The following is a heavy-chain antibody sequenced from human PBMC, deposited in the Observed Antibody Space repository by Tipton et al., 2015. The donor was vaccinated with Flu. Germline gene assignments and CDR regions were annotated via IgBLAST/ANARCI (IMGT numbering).Heavy chain of an antibody. V-gene: IGHV4-39*07. J-gene: IGHJ4*02. CDR2: IYYTRNT. D-gene: IGHD2-21*01. Sequence: TLSLTCTVSGDSLISSSYSWAWIRQSPGRGLEWIGTIYYTRNTFYNPSLQSRLTLSLDASKSQFSLTVRSVTAADTAVYYCAQARYFHFDSWGQGRPVTISS. CDR1: GDSLISSSYS. CDR3: AQARYFHFDS.